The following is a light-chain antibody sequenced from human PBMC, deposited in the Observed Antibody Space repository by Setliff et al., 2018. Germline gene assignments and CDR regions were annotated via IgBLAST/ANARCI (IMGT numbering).Light chain of an antibody. J-gene: IGLJ1*01. Sequence: QSVLTQPPSASGTPGQRITISCSGGTSNIGSNPVNWYQQLPGTAPKLLIYSNNQRPSGVPDRFSGSKSGTSASLAVSGLQSEDEADFYCEAWDDSLNGYVSGSGTKVTVL. CDR2: SNN. V-gene: IGLV1-44*01. CDR1: TSNIGSNP. CDR3: EAWDDSLNGYV.